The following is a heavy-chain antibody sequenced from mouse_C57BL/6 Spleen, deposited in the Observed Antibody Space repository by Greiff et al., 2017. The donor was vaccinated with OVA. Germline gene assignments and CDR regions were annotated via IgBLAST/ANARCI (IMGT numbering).Heavy chain of an antibody. CDR2: ISYSGST. J-gene: IGHJ1*03. CDR3: ARKDDGYLWYFDV. V-gene: IGHV3-1*01. Sequence: EVKLQESGPGMVKPSQSLSLTCTVTGYSITSGYDWHWIRHFPGNKLEWMGYISYSGSTNYNPSLKSRISLTHDTSKNHFFLKLNSVTTEDTATYYCARKDDGYLWYFDVWGTGTTVTVSS. CDR1: GYSITSGYD. D-gene: IGHD2-3*01.